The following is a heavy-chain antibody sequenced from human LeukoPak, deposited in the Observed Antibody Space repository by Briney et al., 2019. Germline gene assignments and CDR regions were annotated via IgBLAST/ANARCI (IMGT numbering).Heavy chain of an antibody. CDR2: ISGSGGST. CDR1: GFTLSRYA. CDR3: AKTREWEISVGSAEDAFDI. V-gene: IGHV3-23*01. D-gene: IGHD1-26*01. Sequence: PGWSLPLSCPASGFTLSRYAMSWVRQAPGRGREGVSAISGSGGSTYYADSVTGRFTISRDNPKNTLYLQMYSLRAEDTAVYYCAKTREWEISVGSAEDAFDIWGQGTMVTVSS. J-gene: IGHJ3*02.